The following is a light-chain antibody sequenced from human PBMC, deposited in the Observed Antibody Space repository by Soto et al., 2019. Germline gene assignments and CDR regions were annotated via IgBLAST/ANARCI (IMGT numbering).Light chain of an antibody. CDR1: SSDVGDYNY. V-gene: IGLV2-14*01. CDR2: DVS. J-gene: IGLJ1*01. Sequence: QSALTQPASVSGSPGQSITISCTGTSSDVGDYNYVSGYQQHPGKAPKLMIFDVSNRPSGVSNRFSGSKSGNTASLTISGLPAEDEADYYCSSYTSSSTRVFGTGTKLTVL. CDR3: SSYTSSSTRV.